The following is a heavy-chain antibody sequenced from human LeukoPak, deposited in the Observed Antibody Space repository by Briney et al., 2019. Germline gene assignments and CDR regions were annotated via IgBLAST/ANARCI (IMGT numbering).Heavy chain of an antibody. CDR1: GYTFTSYD. D-gene: IGHD3-22*01. Sequence: ASVKVSCKASGYTFTSYDINWVRQATGQGLEWMGWMNPTNGNTGYAQKFQGRVTMTRDTSITTAYMELSSLRSEDTAVYFCARGFERDYYDARGYYSVDWGQGRLVSVSS. J-gene: IGHJ4*02. V-gene: IGHV1-8*01. CDR3: ARGFERDYYDARGYYSVD. CDR2: MNPTNGNT.